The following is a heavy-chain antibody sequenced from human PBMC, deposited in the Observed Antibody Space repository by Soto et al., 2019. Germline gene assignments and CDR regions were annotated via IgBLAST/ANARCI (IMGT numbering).Heavy chain of an antibody. CDR1: GYTFTSYY. CDR3: ARDLWYSSGYTEDIDY. D-gene: IGHD3-22*01. CDR2: INPSGGST. V-gene: IGHV1-46*01. Sequence: GASVKVSCKASGYTFTSYYMHWVRQAPGQGLEWMGIINPSGGSTSYAQKFQGRVTMTRDTSTSTVYMELSSLRSEDTAVYYCARDLWYSSGYTEDIDYWGPGTLVRVSS. J-gene: IGHJ4*02.